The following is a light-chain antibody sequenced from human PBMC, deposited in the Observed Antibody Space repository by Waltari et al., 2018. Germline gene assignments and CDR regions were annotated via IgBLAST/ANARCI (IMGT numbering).Light chain of an antibody. CDR3: SSYTSSSTLV. CDR1: SSDVGGYKY. CDR2: DVS. Sequence: QSALTQPASVSASPGQSNTSCCTGTSSDVGGYKYVSWYQQHPGKAPKLLIYDVSQQPSWVSNRFSGSKSGNTASLTISGLQAEDEADYYCSSYTSSSTLVFGGGTKLTVL. V-gene: IGLV2-14*01. J-gene: IGLJ3*02.